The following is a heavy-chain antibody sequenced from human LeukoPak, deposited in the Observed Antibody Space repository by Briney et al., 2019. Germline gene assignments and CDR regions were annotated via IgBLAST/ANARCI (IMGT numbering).Heavy chain of an antibody. Sequence: GGSLRLSCAASGFTFGDYGMSWVRQAPGKGLEWVSAISGSGGSTYYADSVKGRFTISRDNSKNTMYLQMNSLKAEDTAVYYCAKAALGYDFWSGYYPDYWGQGTLVTVSS. CDR2: ISGSGGST. CDR3: AKAALGYDFWSGYYPDY. V-gene: IGHV3-23*01. J-gene: IGHJ4*02. CDR1: GFTFGDYG. D-gene: IGHD3-3*01.